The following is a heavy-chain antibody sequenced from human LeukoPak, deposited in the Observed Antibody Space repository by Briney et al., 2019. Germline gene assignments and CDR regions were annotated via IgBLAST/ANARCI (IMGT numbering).Heavy chain of an antibody. CDR2: IGGDGTTT. D-gene: IGHD6-19*01. CDR3: ASSIVVPGHY. CDR1: GFTFSSYW. Sequence: GGSLRLSCTASGFTFSSYWMHWVRQAPGKGLVWVSHIGGDGTTTGYADSVKGRFTFPRDNAKNTLYLQMNSLRVEDTAVYYCASSIVVPGHYWGQGTLVTVSS. J-gene: IGHJ4*02. V-gene: IGHV3-74*01.